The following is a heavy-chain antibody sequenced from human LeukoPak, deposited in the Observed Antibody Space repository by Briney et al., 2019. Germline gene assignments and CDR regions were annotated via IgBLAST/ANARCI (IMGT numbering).Heavy chain of an antibody. Sequence: PSETLSLTCAVYGGSFSDYYWSWIRQPPGKGVEWIGEINHSGSTDYNPSLKSRVTISIDKSKNHFSLKLTSVTAADTAIYYCARDSYNWNVDAFDPWGQGTLVTVSS. CDR3: ARDSYNWNVDAFDP. CDR2: INHSGST. CDR1: GGSFSDYY. D-gene: IGHD1-20*01. J-gene: IGHJ5*02. V-gene: IGHV4-34*01.